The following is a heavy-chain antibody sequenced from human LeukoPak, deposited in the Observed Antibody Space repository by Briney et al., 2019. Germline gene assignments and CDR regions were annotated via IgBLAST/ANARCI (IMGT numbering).Heavy chain of an antibody. CDR1: GGTFSSYA. CDR3: ARDNSPYSGSYYFDY. CDR2: IIPIFGTA. Sequence: GASVKVSCKASGGTFSSYAISWVRQAPGQGLEWKGGIIPIFGTANYAQKFQGRVTITADESTSTAYMELSSLRSEDTAVYYCARDNSPYSGSYYFDYWGQGTLVTVSS. V-gene: IGHV1-69*13. D-gene: IGHD1-26*01. J-gene: IGHJ4*02.